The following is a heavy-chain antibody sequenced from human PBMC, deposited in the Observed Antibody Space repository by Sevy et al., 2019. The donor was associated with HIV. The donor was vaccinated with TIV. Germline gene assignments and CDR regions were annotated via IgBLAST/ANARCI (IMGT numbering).Heavy chain of an antibody. Sequence: GGSLRLSCAASGFTFSRYWTSWVRQAPGKGLEWVANIKVDGSEKYYVDSVKGRFTISRDNAKNSLYLQMNSLRAEDTAVYYCARDCSSTRCLWGMDVWGQGTTVTVSS. CDR2: IKVDGSEK. CDR3: ARDCSSTRCLWGMDV. CDR1: GFTFSRYW. D-gene: IGHD2-2*01. V-gene: IGHV3-7*03. J-gene: IGHJ6*02.